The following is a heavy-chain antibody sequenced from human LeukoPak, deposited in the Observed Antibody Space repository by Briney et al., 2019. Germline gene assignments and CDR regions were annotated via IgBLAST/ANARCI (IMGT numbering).Heavy chain of an antibody. J-gene: IGHJ6*02. CDR3: ARLPWIQLWYYYGMDV. V-gene: IGHV4-34*01. CDR1: GGSFSGYY. CDR2: INHSGST. Sequence: SETLSPTCAVYGGSFSGYYWSWIRQPPGKGLERIGEINHSGSTNYNPSLKSRVTISVDTSKNQFSLKLSSVTAADTAVYYCARLPWIQLWYYYGMDVWAKGPRSPSP. D-gene: IGHD5-18*01.